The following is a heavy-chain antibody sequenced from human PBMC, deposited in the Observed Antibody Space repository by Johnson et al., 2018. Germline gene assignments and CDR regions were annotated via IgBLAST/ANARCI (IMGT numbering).Heavy chain of an antibody. CDR3: EKDPTWYSRSCSGAFDI. D-gene: IGHD6-13*01. V-gene: IGHV3-43*01. J-gene: IGHJ3*02. Sequence: VQLVETGGVVVQPGGSLRLSCAASGFTFDDYTMHWVRQAPGKGLAWVSLISWDGGSTYYADSVKGRFTISRDNSKNSLYLQMNSLRTEDPALYYCEKDPTWYSRSCSGAFDIWGQWTMVTVSS. CDR2: ISWDGGST. CDR1: GFTFDDYT.